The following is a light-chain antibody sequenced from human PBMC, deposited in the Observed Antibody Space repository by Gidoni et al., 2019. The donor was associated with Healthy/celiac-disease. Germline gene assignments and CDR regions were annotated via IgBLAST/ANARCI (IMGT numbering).Light chain of an antibody. J-gene: IGKJ2*01. CDR2: DAS. Sequence: DIQMTQSPSTLSASVGDRVTITCRASQSISSWLAWYQQKPGIAPKLLIYDASSLESGVPSRFSGSGSGTEFTLTISSLQPDDFATYYCQQYNSYSPTFXQGTKLEIK. CDR3: QQYNSYSPT. V-gene: IGKV1-5*01. CDR1: QSISSW.